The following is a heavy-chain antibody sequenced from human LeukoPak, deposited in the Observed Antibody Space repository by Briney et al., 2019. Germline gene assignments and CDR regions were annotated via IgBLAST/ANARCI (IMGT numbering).Heavy chain of an antibody. V-gene: IGHV3-66*01. D-gene: IGHD1-14*01. CDR2: IYSGGST. CDR3: AREVRIPPRTYYFDY. J-gene: IGHJ4*02. CDR1: GFTVSSNY. Sequence: PGGSLRLSCAASGFTVSSNYMSWVRQAPGKGLEWVSVIYSGGSTYYADSVKGRFTISRDNSKNTLYLQMNSLRAEDTAVYYCAREVRIPPRTYYFDYWGQGTLVTVSS.